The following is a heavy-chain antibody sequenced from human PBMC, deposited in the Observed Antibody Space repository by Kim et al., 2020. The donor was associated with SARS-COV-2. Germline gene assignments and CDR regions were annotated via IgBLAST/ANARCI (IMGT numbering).Heavy chain of an antibody. Sequence: GGSLSLSCAASGFTFSRYALHWVRQAPGKGLEWVAVTSYDGRNNFYADSVKGRFTISRDDSKNTLYLQMNSLRVEDTAMYFCARDNGANYGSSLGEYWGQGTLVTVSS. V-gene: IGHV3-30*04. CDR3: ARDNGANYGSSLGEY. J-gene: IGHJ4*02. CDR2: TSYDGRNN. CDR1: GFTFSRYA. D-gene: IGHD3-16*01.